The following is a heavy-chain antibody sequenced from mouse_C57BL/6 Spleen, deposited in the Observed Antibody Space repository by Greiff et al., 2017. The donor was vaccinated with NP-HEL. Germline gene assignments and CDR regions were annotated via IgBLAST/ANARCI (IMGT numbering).Heavy chain of an antibody. Sequence: VKLQESGPELVKPGASVKISCKASGYAFSSSWMNWVKQRPGKGLEWIGRIYPGDGDTNYNGKFKGKATLTADKSSSTAYMQLSSLTSEDSAVYFCARFGNSYWGQGTLVTVSA. D-gene: IGHD2-1*01. CDR3: ARFGNSY. J-gene: IGHJ3*01. CDR1: GYAFSSSW. V-gene: IGHV1-82*01. CDR2: IYPGDGDT.